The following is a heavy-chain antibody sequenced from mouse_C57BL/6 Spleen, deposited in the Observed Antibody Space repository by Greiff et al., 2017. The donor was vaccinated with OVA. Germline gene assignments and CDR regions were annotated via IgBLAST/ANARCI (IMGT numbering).Heavy chain of an antibody. J-gene: IGHJ1*03. CDR1: GYTFTSYW. D-gene: IGHD4-1*01. V-gene: IGHV1-52*01. Sequence: QVQLQQPGAELVRPGSSVKLSCKASGYTFTSYWMHWVKQRPIQGLEWIGNIDPSDSETHYNQEFKDKATLTVDKSSSTAYMQLSSLTSEDSAVYYCARLGTRYFDVWGTGTTVTVSS. CDR3: ARLGTRYFDV. CDR2: IDPSDSET.